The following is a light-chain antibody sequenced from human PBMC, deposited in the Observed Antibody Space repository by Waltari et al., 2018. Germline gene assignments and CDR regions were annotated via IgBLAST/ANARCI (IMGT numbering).Light chain of an antibody. CDR3: QQSYSTAIT. V-gene: IGKV1-39*01. CDR1: QSISSY. J-gene: IGKJ5*01. CDR2: AAS. Sequence: DIQMTQSPSSLSASVGDRVTITCRASQSISSYLNWYQQKPGKAPKLLIYAASSLQSGVPSRFSGRGSGTDFTLTISILQPEDFATYYCQQSYSTAITFGQGTRLEIK.